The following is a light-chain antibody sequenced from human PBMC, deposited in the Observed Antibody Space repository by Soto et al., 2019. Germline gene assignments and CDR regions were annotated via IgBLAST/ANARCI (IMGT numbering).Light chain of an antibody. CDR2: RTS. Sequence: EIAMTQSPATLSVSPGERATLSCRASQSISSNLAWYQQKPGQAPRLLMFRTSSRATGFPARFSGSGSGTEVTLTINSLQSEDFVVYYCQQYDNWPPTFGQGTRLEIK. CDR1: QSISSN. J-gene: IGKJ5*01. CDR3: QQYDNWPPT. V-gene: IGKV3-15*01.